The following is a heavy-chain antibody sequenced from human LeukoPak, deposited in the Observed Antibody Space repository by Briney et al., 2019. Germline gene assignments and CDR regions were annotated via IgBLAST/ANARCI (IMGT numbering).Heavy chain of an antibody. V-gene: IGHV1-69*04. Sequence: SVKVSCKASGGTFSSYAISWVRQAPGQGLEWMGRIIPILGIANYAQKFQGRVTITADKSTSTAYMELSSLRSEGTAVYYCARDRHSYDREEGYWGQGTLVTVSS. D-gene: IGHD5-12*01. CDR1: GGTFSSYA. CDR2: IIPILGIA. J-gene: IGHJ4*02. CDR3: ARDRHSYDREEGY.